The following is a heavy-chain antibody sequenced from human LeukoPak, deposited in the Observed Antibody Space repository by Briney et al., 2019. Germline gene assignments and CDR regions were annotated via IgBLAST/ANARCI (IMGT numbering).Heavy chain of an antibody. CDR3: ARVKGGTGLRPYDY. J-gene: IGHJ4*02. CDR1: GFTFSSYA. D-gene: IGHD5-12*01. CDR2: ISYDGSNK. Sequence: GGSLRLSCAASGFTFSSYAMHWVRQAPGKGLEWVAVISYDGSNKYYADSVKGRFTISRDNSKNTLYLQVNSLRAEDTAVYYCARVKGGTGLRPYDYWGQGTLVTVSS. V-gene: IGHV3-30*01.